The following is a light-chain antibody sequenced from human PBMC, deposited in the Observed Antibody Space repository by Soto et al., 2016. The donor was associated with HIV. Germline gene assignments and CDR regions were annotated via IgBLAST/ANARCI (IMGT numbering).Light chain of an antibody. CDR3: QQYNIYPAT. V-gene: IGKV1-5*03. CDR1: QSISSW. J-gene: IGKJ4*02. Sequence: DIQMTQFPSTLSASVGDRVTITCRASQSISSWLAWYQQKPGRAPKLLIYKASSLQSGVPSSFSGSGSGTEFTLTISSLQPDDFATYFCQQYNIYPATFGRGTKVEYQT. CDR2: KAS.